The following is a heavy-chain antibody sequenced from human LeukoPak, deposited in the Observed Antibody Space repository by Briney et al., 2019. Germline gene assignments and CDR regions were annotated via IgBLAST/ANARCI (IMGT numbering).Heavy chain of an antibody. CDR3: ARGGGSGYSDYFDY. J-gene: IGHJ4*02. V-gene: IGHV1-46*01. CDR1: GYTLTSYQ. Sequence: ASVKVSCKAYGYTLTSYQVHWVRQAPGQGLEWMGVINPSGGSTSHAQKFQGRVTMTRDKSTSTVYMDLSSLRSEDTAVYYCARGGGSGYSDYFDYWGQGTLVTVSA. CDR2: INPSGGST. D-gene: IGHD3-22*01.